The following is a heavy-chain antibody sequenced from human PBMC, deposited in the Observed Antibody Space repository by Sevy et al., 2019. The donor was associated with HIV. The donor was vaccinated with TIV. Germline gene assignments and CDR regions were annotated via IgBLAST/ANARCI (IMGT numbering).Heavy chain of an antibody. CDR1: GFTFGEYA. V-gene: IGHV3-49*03. J-gene: IGHJ3*02. Sequence: GGSLRLSCTASGFTFGEYAMSWFRQAPGKGLEWVGFIRSKTYGGTTEYAASVKGRFTISRDDSKSIAYLQMNSLKTEDTAMYYCSREGSGCSVAKPDAFDIWGQGTMVTVSS. CDR3: SREGSGCSVAKPDAFDI. D-gene: IGHD6-19*01. CDR2: IRSKTYGGTT.